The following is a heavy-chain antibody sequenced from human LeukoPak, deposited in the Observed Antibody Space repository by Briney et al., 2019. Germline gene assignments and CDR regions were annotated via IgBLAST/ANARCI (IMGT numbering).Heavy chain of an antibody. V-gene: IGHV3-66*01. CDR3: GKDPNGDYIGAFDF. Sequence: GGSLRLSCAASGFIVSRQYMTWVRQAPGKGLEWVSIIYPGGDTSYADFVKGRFAISRDNSKNTLYLQMNSLRVEDTAVYYCGKDPNGDYIGAFDFWGQGTMVTVSS. CDR1: GFIVSRQY. D-gene: IGHD4-17*01. J-gene: IGHJ3*01. CDR2: IYPGGDT.